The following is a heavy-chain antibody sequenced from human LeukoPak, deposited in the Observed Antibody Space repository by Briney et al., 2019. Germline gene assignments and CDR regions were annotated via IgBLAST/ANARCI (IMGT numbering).Heavy chain of an antibody. D-gene: IGHD6-19*01. V-gene: IGHV1-69*04. CDR3: ASVSSGWSDWYFDL. J-gene: IGHJ2*01. CDR2: IIPIFGIA. CDR1: GGTFSSYA. Sequence: GASVKVSCKASGGTFSSYAISWVRQAPGQGLEWMGRIIPIFGIANYAQKFQGRVTITADKSTSTAYMELSSLRSEDTAVYYCASVSSGWSDWYFDLWGRGTLVTVSS.